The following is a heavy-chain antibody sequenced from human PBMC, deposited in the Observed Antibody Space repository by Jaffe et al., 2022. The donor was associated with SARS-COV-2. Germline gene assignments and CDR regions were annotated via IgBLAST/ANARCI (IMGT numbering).Heavy chain of an antibody. J-gene: IGHJ6*02. CDR3: ARGLLRGGYYYGMDV. CDR1: GGSISSDSHY. D-gene: IGHD2-21*01. V-gene: IGHV4-61*02. Sequence: QVQLQESGPGLVKPSQTLSLTCTVSGGSISSDSHYWTWIRQPAGKGLEWVGRVYTSGTTNYNPSLESRVGISMGTSKDQFSLKLTSVTAADTAVYYCARGLLRGGYYYGMDVWGQGTSVTVSS. CDR2: VYTSGTT.